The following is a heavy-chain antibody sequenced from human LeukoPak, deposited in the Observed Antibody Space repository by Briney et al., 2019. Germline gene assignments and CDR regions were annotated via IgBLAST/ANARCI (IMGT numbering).Heavy chain of an antibody. D-gene: IGHD6-19*01. CDR3: ARVSGQWLVQDY. J-gene: IGHJ4*02. V-gene: IGHV4-39*07. CDR2: IYYSGST. CDR1: GGSISSSSYY. Sequence: KPSETLSLTCTVSGGSISSSSYYWGWIRQPPGKGLEWIGSIYYSGSTYYNPSLKSRVTISVDTSKNQFSLKLSSVTAADTAVYYCARVSGQWLVQDYWGQGTLVTVSS.